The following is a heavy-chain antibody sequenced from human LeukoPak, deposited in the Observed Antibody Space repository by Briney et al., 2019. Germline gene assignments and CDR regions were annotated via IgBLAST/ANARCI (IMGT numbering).Heavy chain of an antibody. CDR3: ARDRGPRGFDY. CDR2: IYTSGST. CDR1: GASISSYY. J-gene: IGHJ4*02. Sequence: SETLSLTCTVSGASISSYYWSWIRQPAGKGLEWIGRIYTSGSTNYNPSLKSRVTMSVDTSKNHFSLKLHSVTAADTAMYYCARDRGPRGFDYWGQGTLVTVSS. V-gene: IGHV4-4*07. D-gene: IGHD3-16*01.